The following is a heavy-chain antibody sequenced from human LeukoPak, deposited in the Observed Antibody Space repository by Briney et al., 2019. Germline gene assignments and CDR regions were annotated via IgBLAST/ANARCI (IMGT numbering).Heavy chain of an antibody. CDR3: ARVGSGSYASPYYYYYGMDV. CDR1: GASISTNNYY. CDR2: ISYSGIT. D-gene: IGHD3-10*01. Sequence: SETLSLTCTVSGASISTNNYYWGWIRRPPGKGLEWIASISYSGITYYNPSLKSRVTISLDTSKNQFSLKLSSVTAADTAVYYCARVGSGSYASPYYYYYGMDVWGQGTTVTVSS. V-gene: IGHV4-39*01. J-gene: IGHJ6*02.